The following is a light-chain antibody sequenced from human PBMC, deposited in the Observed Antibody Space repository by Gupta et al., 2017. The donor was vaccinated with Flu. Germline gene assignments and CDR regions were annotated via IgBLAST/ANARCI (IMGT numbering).Light chain of an antibody. CDR1: SNNVGNQG. J-gene: IGLJ3*02. CDR2: RNN. Sequence: QAGLTQPPSVSTGLRQTATLTCTGNSNNVGNQGAAWLQQHQGHPPTVLSDRNNNRPSGISEGFSASRSGNTASLTITGLQPEDEADDYCSAWDSSRNDEVFGGGTKVTGL. V-gene: IGLV10-54*04. CDR3: SAWDSSRNDEV.